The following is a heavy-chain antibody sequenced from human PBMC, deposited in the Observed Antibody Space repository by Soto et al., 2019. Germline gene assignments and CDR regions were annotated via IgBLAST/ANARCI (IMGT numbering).Heavy chain of an antibody. D-gene: IGHD1-1*01. J-gene: IGHJ6*02. CDR1: GFSFSNYA. V-gene: IGHV3-23*01. Sequence: EVELLESGGGLVQPGGSLRLSCAASGFSFSNYAMTWVRQAPGKGLEWVSVIRSRGDRIYYADSVQGRFNISRDNSRSMLYLQMNYLSADDTAVYYCAKQQGPGTPYYYAMDVWGQGTTVTVAS. CDR2: IRSRGDRI. CDR3: AKQQGPGTPYYYAMDV.